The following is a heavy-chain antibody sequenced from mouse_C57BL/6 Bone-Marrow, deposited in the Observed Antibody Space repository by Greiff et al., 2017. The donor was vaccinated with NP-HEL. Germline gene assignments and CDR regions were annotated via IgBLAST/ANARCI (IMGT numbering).Heavy chain of an antibody. CDR3: AFYYGSSWYFDV. CDR1: GYTFTSYW. CDR2: IDPNSGGT. D-gene: IGHD1-1*01. Sequence: QVQLQQPGAELVKPGASVKLSCKASGYTFTSYWMHWVKQRPGRGLEWIGRIDPNSGGTKYNEKFKSKATLTVDNPSSTAYMQLSSLTSDDSAVYYCAFYYGSSWYFDVWGTGTTVTVSS. V-gene: IGHV1-72*01. J-gene: IGHJ1*03.